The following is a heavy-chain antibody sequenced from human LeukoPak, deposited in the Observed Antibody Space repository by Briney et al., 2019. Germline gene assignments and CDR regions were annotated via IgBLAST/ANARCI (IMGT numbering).Heavy chain of an antibody. CDR1: GDSVSSNSAA. D-gene: IGHD5-24*01. J-gene: IGHJ6*02. CDR2: TYYRSKWYN. CDR3: ARDGGDGYNSYYYYYYGMDV. V-gene: IGHV6-1*01. Sequence: SQTLSLTCAISGDSVSSNSAAWNWISQSPSRGLEWLGRTYYRSKWYNDYAVSVKSRITINPDTSKNQFSLQLNSVTPEDTAVYYCARDGGDGYNSYYYYYYGMDVWGQGTTVTVSS.